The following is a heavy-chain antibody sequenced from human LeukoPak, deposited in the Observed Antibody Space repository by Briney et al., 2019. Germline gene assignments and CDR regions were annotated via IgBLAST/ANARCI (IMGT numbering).Heavy chain of an antibody. CDR2: ISSSSSYT. CDR3: AREVEMATIKAFDI. J-gene: IGHJ3*02. D-gene: IGHD5-24*01. Sequence: GGSLRLSCAASGFTFSDYYMSWIRQATGQGLDWVSYISSSSSYTNYADSVKGRFTISRDNAKNSLYLQMDSLRAEDTAVYYCAREVEMATIKAFDIWGQGTMVTVSS. CDR1: GFTFSDYY. V-gene: IGHV3-11*05.